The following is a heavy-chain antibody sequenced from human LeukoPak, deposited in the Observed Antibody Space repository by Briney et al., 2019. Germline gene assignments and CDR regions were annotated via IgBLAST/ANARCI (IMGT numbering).Heavy chain of an antibody. Sequence: GGSLRLSCAASGFTFSSYGVHWVRQAPGKGLEWVAVISYDGSNKYYADSVKGRFTISRDNSKNTLYLQMNSLRAEDTAVYYCATGEQYFDYWGQGTLVTVSS. J-gene: IGHJ4*02. CDR3: ATGEQYFDY. V-gene: IGHV3-30*03. CDR1: GFTFSSYG. D-gene: IGHD6-19*01. CDR2: ISYDGSNK.